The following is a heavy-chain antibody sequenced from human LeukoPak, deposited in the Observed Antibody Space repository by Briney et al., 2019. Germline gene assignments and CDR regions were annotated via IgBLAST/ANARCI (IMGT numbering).Heavy chain of an antibody. J-gene: IGHJ4*02. D-gene: IGHD3-9*01. V-gene: IGHV3-13*01. CDR3: ARARWNFDWLLSSDYYFDY. Sequence: TGGSLRLSCAASGFTFSSYDMHWVRQTTGKGLEWVSATGTAGDTYYPGSVKGRFTISRENAKNSLYLQMNSLRAGDTAVYYCARARWNFDWLLSSDYYFDYWGQGTLVTVSS. CDR1: GFTFSSYD. CDR2: TGTAGDT.